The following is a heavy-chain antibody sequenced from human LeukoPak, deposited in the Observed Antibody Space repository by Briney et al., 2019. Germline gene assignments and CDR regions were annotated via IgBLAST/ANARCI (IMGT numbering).Heavy chain of an antibody. Sequence: GGSLRLSCAASRFTFSSYWMHWVRHAPGKGLVWVSRINTDGSGTSYADSVKGRFTISRDNAKNTLCLQMNSLRAEDTAVYYCARGNAHAFDIWGQGTMVTVSS. D-gene: IGHD1-1*01. CDR2: INTDGSGT. CDR1: RFTFSSYW. J-gene: IGHJ3*02. V-gene: IGHV3-74*01. CDR3: ARGNAHAFDI.